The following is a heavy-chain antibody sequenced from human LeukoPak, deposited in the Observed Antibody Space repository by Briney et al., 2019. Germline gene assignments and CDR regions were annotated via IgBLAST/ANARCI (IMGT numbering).Heavy chain of an antibody. CDR3: AKGTFLSYYSDAFDI. V-gene: IGHV3-9*01. Sequence: GRSLRLSCAASGFTFDDYAMHWVRQAPGKGLEWVSGISWNSGSIVYADSVKGRFTISRDNAKNSLYLQMNSLRAEDTAVYYCAKGTFLSYYSDAFDIWGQGTMVTVSS. D-gene: IGHD3-10*01. CDR2: ISWNSGSI. CDR1: GFTFDDYA. J-gene: IGHJ3*02.